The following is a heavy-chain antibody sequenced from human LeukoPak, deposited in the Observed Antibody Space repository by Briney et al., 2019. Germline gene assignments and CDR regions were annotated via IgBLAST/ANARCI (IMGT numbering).Heavy chain of an antibody. D-gene: IGHD5-18*01. CDR2: IYYSGST. Sequence: PSETLSLTCTVSGGSISSYYWSWIRQPPGKGLEWIGYIYYSGSTNYNPSLKSRVTISVYTSKNQFSLKLSSVTAADTAVYYCARAVDTAMAPFDYWGQGTLVTVSS. V-gene: IGHV4-59*01. CDR1: GGSISSYY. J-gene: IGHJ4*02. CDR3: ARAVDTAMAPFDY.